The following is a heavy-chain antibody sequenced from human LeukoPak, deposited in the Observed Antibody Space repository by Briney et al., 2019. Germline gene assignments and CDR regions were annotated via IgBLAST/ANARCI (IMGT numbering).Heavy chain of an antibody. D-gene: IGHD3-3*01. V-gene: IGHV3-23*01. Sequence: GGSLRLSCAASGFTFSSYAMSWVRQAPGKGLEWVSAISGSGGSTYYADSVKGRFTISRDNSKNTLYLQMNSLRAEDTAVYYCAKEALYDFWSGYPVDTYYFDYWGQGTLVTVSS. CDR3: AKEALYDFWSGYPVDTYYFDY. CDR2: ISGSGGST. J-gene: IGHJ4*02. CDR1: GFTFSSYA.